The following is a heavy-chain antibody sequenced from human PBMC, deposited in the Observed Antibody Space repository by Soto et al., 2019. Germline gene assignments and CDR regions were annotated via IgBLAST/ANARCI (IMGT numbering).Heavy chain of an antibody. D-gene: IGHD3-22*01. CDR2: TDSDGTFT. CDR1: GFTFSTYW. V-gene: IGHV3-74*01. CDR3: AKDRVPNDSSGYYSILTDS. Sequence: GGSLRLSCVAAGFTFSTYWMHWVRKNTGEGLVWVSHTDSDGTFTTYADSVKGRFTISRDNAKSTLYLQMHSLRAEDTAVYYCAKDRVPNDSSGYYSILTDSWGQGTVVTVSS. J-gene: IGHJ4*02.